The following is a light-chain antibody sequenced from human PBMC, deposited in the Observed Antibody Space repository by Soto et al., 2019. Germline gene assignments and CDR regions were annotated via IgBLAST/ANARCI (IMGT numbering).Light chain of an antibody. Sequence: QSVLTQPPSVSGAPGQRVTISCTGTSSNIGAGFDVHWYQQLPGTAPKLLIFGNSKRPSGVPDRFSGSKSATSASLAITGLQAADEADYYCQSYDSSLTAVFGTGTKVTVL. CDR3: QSYDSSLTAV. V-gene: IGLV1-40*01. CDR2: GNS. J-gene: IGLJ1*01. CDR1: SSNIGAGFD.